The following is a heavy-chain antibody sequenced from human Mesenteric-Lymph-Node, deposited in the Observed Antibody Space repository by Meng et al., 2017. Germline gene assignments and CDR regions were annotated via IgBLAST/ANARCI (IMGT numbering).Heavy chain of an antibody. CDR1: GGSMSSGDYF. Sequence: QGQESGPGLVNPSPTLPLTCTVSGGSMSSGDYFWNWIRQPPGKGLEWIGYIYYSGNTYYNPSLKSRVTISIDTSKNQFSLKLSSVTAADTAVYYCARAEYYNWFDPWGQGTLVTVSS. CDR3: ARAEYYNWFDP. D-gene: IGHD1-14*01. J-gene: IGHJ5*02. V-gene: IGHV4-30-4*01. CDR2: IYYSGNT.